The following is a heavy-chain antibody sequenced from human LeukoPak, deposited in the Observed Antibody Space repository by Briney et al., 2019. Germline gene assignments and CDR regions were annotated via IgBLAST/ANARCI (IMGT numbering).Heavy chain of an antibody. CDR2: ISPILGIA. Sequence: GASVKVSCKASAGTFSSYAVRWVRQAPGQGRESMRRISPILGIANYAQKFQGRVTITADKTTSTAYMELSRLRSDATAVYYCAHCGGDCSRGIDYWGQGTLVTVSS. D-gene: IGHD2-21*02. CDR3: AHCGGDCSRGIDY. V-gene: IGHV1-69*04. J-gene: IGHJ4*02. CDR1: AGTFSSYA.